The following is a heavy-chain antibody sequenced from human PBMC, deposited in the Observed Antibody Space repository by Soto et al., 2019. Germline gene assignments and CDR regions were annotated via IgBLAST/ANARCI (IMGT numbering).Heavy chain of an antibody. J-gene: IGHJ2*01. CDR1: GGTYSSYP. D-gene: IGHD3-16*01. CDR2: VTPALGTA. CDR3: AREGGYGYVWEGYWFLDL. Sequence: QAQLVQSGAEMKQPGSSVKVSCKASGGTYSSYPINWVRKAPGHGLEWLGSVTPALGTANYPKKCQDRITIPADPSASTTYLELMGLRYESPGLSYCAREGGYGYVWEGYWFLDLCCRGTLVTVSS. V-gene: IGHV1-69*18.